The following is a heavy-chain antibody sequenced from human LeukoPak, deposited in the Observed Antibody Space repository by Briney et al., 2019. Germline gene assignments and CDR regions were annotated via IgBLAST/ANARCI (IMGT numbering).Heavy chain of an antibody. D-gene: IGHD3-10*01. V-gene: IGHV1-46*01. CDR2: INPSGGST. CDR1: GYIFSSYY. CDR3: AKDGGSYSADY. J-gene: IGHJ4*02. Sequence: ASVKVSCKASGYIFSSYYMHWVRQAPGQGLEWMGIINPSGGSTINAQKFQGRVTMTRDASTNTVYMELSSLRSEDTAVYYCAKDGGSYSADYWGQGTLVTVSS.